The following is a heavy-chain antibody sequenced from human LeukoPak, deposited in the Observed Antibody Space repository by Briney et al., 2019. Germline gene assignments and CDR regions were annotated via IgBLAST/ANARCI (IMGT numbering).Heavy chain of an antibody. CDR2: IKSKTDGGTT. CDR3: TTDVGATVTTAVDY. V-gene: IGHV3-15*01. Sequence: PGGSLRLSCAASGFTFSNAWMSWVRQVPGKGLEWVGRIKSKTDGGTTDYAAPVKGRFTISRDDSKNTLYLQMNSLKTEDTAVYYCTTDVGATVTTAVDYWGQGTLVTVSS. D-gene: IGHD4-11*01. J-gene: IGHJ4*02. CDR1: GFTFSNAW.